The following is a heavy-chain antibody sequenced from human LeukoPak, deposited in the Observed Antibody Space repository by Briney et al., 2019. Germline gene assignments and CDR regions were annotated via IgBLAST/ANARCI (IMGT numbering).Heavy chain of an antibody. CDR1: GFTFSNYA. CDR2: ISYSGLTT. Sequence: GRSLRLSCTASGFTFSNYALSWVRQAPGRGLEWVSLISYSGLTTDYADSVKGRFTVSRDNSKNTLSLQMNSLNADDTAVYYCAKHVRTNVWFFDSWGQGTLITVSS. D-gene: IGHD3-9*01. V-gene: IGHV3-23*01. CDR3: AKHVRTNVWFFDS. J-gene: IGHJ4*02.